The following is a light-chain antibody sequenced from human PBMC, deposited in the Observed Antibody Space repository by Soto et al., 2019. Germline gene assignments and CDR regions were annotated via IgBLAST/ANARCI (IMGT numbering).Light chain of an antibody. J-gene: IGLJ1*01. CDR1: SSDVGGYNY. V-gene: IGLV2-8*01. CDR3: SSYAGSNNYV. Sequence: QSVLTQPRSVSGSPGQSVTISCTGTSSDVGGYNYVSWYQQHPGKAPKLIISEVSKRPSGVPDRFSGSKSGNTASLTVSGLQAEDEADYYCSSYAGSNNYVFGTGTKVTVL. CDR2: EVS.